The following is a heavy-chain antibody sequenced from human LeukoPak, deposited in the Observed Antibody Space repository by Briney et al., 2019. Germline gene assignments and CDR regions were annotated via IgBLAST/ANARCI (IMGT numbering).Heavy chain of an antibody. CDR2: ISTSGST. J-gene: IGHJ4*02. Sequence: SETLSLTRTVSGGSISSGSYYWSWIRQPAGKGLEWIGGISTSGSTNYNPSLKSRVTVSVDTSNNQFSLKLTSVTAADTAVYYCARQWIGYSSGWYGFWGQGTLVTVSS. V-gene: IGHV4-61*02. CDR1: GGSISSGSYY. CDR3: ARQWIGYSSGWYGF. D-gene: IGHD6-19*01.